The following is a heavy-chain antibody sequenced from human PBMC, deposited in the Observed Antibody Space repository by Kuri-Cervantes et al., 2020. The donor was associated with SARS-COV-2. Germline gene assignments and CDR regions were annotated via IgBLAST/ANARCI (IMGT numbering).Heavy chain of an antibody. D-gene: IGHD3-22*01. CDR2: IDDGGGWT. J-gene: IGHJ4*02. Sequence: GGSLRLSCVGSGYTFSRYWMHWVRQVPGRGLVWVARIDDGGGWTTYADSVRGRFTISRDNAKNSLYLQMNSLRAEDTAVYYCARVWYDSSGYLDYWGQGTLVTVSA. CDR1: GYTFSRYW. V-gene: IGHV3-74*01. CDR3: ARVWYDSSGYLDY.